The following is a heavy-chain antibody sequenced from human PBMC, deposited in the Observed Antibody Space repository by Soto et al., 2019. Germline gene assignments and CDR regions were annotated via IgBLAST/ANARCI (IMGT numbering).Heavy chain of an antibody. CDR1: GYTFTSYW. V-gene: IGHV5-10-1*01. CDR2: IDPSDSST. J-gene: IGHJ4*02. CDR3: AATGYTYGYHFDH. D-gene: IGHD5-18*01. Sequence: PGESLKISCKGSGYTFTSYWITWVRQMPGKGLEWMGRIDPSDSSTNYSPSFQGHVTISTDKSISTAPLQWSSLKVSDTAMYYCAATGYTYGYHFDHWGQGTQVTVSS.